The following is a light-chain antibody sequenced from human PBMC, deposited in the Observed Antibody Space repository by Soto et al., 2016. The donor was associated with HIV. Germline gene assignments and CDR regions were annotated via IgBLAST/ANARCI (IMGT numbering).Light chain of an antibody. CDR1: KLGDKY. J-gene: IGLJ2*01. Sequence: SYELTQPPLVSVSPGQTATITCSGDKLGDKYVCWYQQKPGQSPVLVIYQDTKRPSGIPERFSGSNSGNTATLTISGTQAMDEADYYCQAWDSSTVVFGGGTKLTVL. CDR2: QDT. V-gene: IGLV3-1*01. CDR3: QAWDSSTVV.